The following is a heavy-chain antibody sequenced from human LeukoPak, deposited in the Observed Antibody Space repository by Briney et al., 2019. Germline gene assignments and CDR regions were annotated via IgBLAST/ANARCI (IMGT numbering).Heavy chain of an antibody. D-gene: IGHD3-22*01. J-gene: IGHJ4*02. CDR2: IIPIFATA. Sequence: SVKVSCKASGYTFTSYGISWVRQAPGQGPEWMGGIIPIFATANYAQKFQGRVTITADESTSTAYMELSSLRSEDTAVYYCARGPITTRSHFDYWGQGTLVTVSS. V-gene: IGHV1-69*13. CDR3: ARGPITTRSHFDY. CDR1: GYTFTSYG.